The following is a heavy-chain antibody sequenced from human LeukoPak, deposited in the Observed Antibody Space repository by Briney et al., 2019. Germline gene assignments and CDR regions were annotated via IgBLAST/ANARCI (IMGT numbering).Heavy chain of an antibody. J-gene: IGHJ4*02. D-gene: IGHD5-18*01. CDR1: GFTVSSNY. V-gene: IGHV3-66*01. Sequence: GGSLRPSCAASGFTVSSNYMSWVRQARAKGLEWVSVIYSGGTTYYADSVKGRFTISRDNSKNTLHLQMNSLRAEDTAVYYCARDQYSYAHAAHWGQGTLVTVSS. CDR2: IYSGGTT. CDR3: ARDQYSYAHAAH.